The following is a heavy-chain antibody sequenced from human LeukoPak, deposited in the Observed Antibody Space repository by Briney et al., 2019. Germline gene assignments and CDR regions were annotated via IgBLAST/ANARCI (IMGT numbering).Heavy chain of an antibody. J-gene: IGHJ4*02. D-gene: IGHD4-23*01. CDR2: IRYDGSNK. Sequence: PGGSLRLSCAASGFTFSSYGMHWVRQAPGKGLEWVAFIRYDGSNKYYADSVKGRFTISRDNSKNTLYLQMNSLRAEDTAVYYCARGDYGGNWESNFDYWGQGTLVTVSS. V-gene: IGHV3-30*02. CDR1: GFTFSSYG. CDR3: ARGDYGGNWESNFDY.